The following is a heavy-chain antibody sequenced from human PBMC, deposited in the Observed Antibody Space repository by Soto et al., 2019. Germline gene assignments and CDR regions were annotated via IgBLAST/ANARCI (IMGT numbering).Heavy chain of an antibody. CDR1: GGSISSGGYY. V-gene: IGHV4-31*03. CDR2: IYYRGST. CDR3: AREVPYYDSSGYPYFDY. D-gene: IGHD3-22*01. J-gene: IGHJ4*02. Sequence: QVQLQESGPGLVKPSQTLSLTCTVSGGSISSGGYYWSWIRQHPGKGLEWIGYIYYRGSTYYNPSLKSRVTLSVDTSKNQFSLKLSSVTAADTAVYYCAREVPYYDSSGYPYFDYWGQGTLVTVSS.